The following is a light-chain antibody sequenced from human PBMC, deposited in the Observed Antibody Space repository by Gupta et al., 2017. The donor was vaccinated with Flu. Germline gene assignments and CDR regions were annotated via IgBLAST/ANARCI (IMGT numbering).Light chain of an antibody. CDR1: SSDVGDYNY. CDR2: EVG. J-gene: IGLJ3*02. V-gene: IGLV2-14*01. CDR3: SSYTSSSALV. Sequence: QSALTQPAPVPGSPGQSITISCTGTSSDVGDYNYVSWYQHHPGKAPKLIIYEVGHRPSGVSSRFSGSKSGNTASLTISGLQAEDEADYYCSSYTSSSALVFGGGTKLTVL.